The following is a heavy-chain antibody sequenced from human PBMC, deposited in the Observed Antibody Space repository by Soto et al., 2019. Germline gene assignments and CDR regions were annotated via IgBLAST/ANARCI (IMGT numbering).Heavy chain of an antibody. J-gene: IGHJ6*02. CDR3: AKDLVGGVRYYYGMDV. V-gene: IGHV3-30*18. CDR2: ISYDGSQK. CDR1: GFSFSSYG. Sequence: GGSLRLSCAASGFSFSSYGVHWVRQAPGKGLEWVALISYDGSQKYSAYSVQGRFTISRDNSKNTMYLQMNSLRGEDTAVYYCAKDLVGGVRYYYGMDVWGQGTTVTVSS. D-gene: IGHD1-26*01.